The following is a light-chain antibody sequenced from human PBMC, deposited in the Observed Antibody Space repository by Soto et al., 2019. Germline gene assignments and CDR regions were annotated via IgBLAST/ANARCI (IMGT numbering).Light chain of an antibody. V-gene: IGLV2-23*01. CDR2: EGS. CDR1: SSDVGSYNL. Sequence: QSVLTQPASVSGSPGQSITIACTGTSSDVGSYNLVSWYQQHPGKAPKLMLYEGSQRPSGVSNRFSGSKSGNTASLTISGLQAEDEADYYCCSYAGSSYVFGTGTKVTVL. J-gene: IGLJ1*01. CDR3: CSYAGSSYV.